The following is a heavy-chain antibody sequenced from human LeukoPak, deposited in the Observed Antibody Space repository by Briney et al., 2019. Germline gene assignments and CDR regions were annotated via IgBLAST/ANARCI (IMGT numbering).Heavy chain of an antibody. J-gene: IGHJ4*02. CDR2: IYYSGST. Sequence: SETLSLTCAVYGESLSGNYWSWIRQPPGKGLEWIGSIYYSGSTYYNPSLKSRVTISVDTSKNQFSLKLSSVTAADTAVYYCARHGRMVRGETDYWGQGTLVTVSS. V-gene: IGHV4-34*01. D-gene: IGHD3-10*01. CDR3: ARHGRMVRGETDY. CDR1: GESLSGNY.